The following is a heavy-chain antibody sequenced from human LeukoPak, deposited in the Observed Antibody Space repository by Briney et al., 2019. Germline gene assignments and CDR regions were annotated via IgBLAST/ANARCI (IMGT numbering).Heavy chain of an antibody. Sequence: GGSLRLSCAASGITISTQSMGWVRQVPGKGLEWISTISGGGHNTFYSDSVKGRFTVSRDPSKETLYLQMNSPTADDTAVYYCAKGLFAGAAHYWGQGTQVTVSS. D-gene: IGHD6-13*01. CDR3: AKGLFAGAAHY. V-gene: IGHV3-23*01. J-gene: IGHJ4*02. CDR2: ISGGGHNT. CDR1: GITISTQS.